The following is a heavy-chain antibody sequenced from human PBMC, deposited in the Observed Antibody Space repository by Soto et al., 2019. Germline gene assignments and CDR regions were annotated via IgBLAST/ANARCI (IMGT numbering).Heavy chain of an antibody. J-gene: IGHJ4*02. CDR3: ARVWRGDGSGSYYTGCYFDY. V-gene: IGHV3-48*01. CDR1: GFTFSSYS. CDR2: ISSSSSTI. Sequence: EVQLVESGGGLVQPGGSLRLSCAASGFTFSSYSMNWVRQAPGKGLEWVSYISSSSSTIYYADSVKGRFTISRDNAKNSLYLQMNSLRAEDTAVYYCARVWRGDGSGSYYTGCYFDYWGQGTLVTVSS. D-gene: IGHD3-10*01.